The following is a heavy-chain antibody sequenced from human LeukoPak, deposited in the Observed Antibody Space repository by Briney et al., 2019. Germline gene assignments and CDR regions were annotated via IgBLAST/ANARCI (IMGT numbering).Heavy chain of an antibody. Sequence: EGLSDSRMVPAGSTGGECCGCIRQPLGKGLVWIGYIYYSGSTNYNPSLKSRVTISVDTSKNQFSLKLSSVTAADTAVYYCTRGLDRSSWYNYWGQGTLVTVSS. D-gene: IGHD6-13*01. CDR1: AGSTGGEC. V-gene: IGHV4-59*01. J-gene: IGHJ4*02. CDR3: TRGLDRSSWYNY. CDR2: IYYSGST.